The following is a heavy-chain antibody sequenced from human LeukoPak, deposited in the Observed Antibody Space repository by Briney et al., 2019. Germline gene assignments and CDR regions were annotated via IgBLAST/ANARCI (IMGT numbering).Heavy chain of an antibody. Sequence: ASVKVSCKASGYTFTVYYMHWVRQAPGQGLEWMGWISAYNGNTNYAQKFQGRVTITADKSTSTAYMELSSLRSEDTAVYYCARVSVVPAATKFDYWGQGTLVTVSS. CDR2: ISAYNGNT. J-gene: IGHJ4*02. V-gene: IGHV1-18*04. D-gene: IGHD2-2*01. CDR3: ARVSVVPAATKFDY. CDR1: GYTFTVYY.